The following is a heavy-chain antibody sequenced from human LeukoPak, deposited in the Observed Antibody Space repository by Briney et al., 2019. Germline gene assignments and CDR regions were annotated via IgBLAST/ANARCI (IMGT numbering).Heavy chain of an antibody. J-gene: IGHJ4*02. CDR3: ARSLGYCSSGSCYSLDS. Sequence: GGSLRLSCAASGFTFSSYVMHWVRQAPGKGLECVAVVSYDGTYRYYAGSVEGRFTISRDNSKNTLYLQMNSLRTEDTAFYYCARSLGYCSSGSCYSLDSWGQGTLVTVSS. V-gene: IGHV3-30-3*01. D-gene: IGHD2-15*01. CDR1: GFTFSSYV. CDR2: VSYDGTYR.